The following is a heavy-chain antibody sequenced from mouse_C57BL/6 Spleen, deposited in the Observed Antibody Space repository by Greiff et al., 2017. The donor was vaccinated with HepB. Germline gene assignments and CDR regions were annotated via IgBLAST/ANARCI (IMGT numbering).Heavy chain of an antibody. J-gene: IGHJ1*03. CDR1: GFTFSDYG. V-gene: IGHV5-17*01. CDR3: ARDYGSSYSYWYFDV. D-gene: IGHD1-1*01. CDR2: ISSGSSTI. Sequence: EVQLVESGGGLVKPGGSLKLSCAASGFTFSDYGMHWVRQAPEKGLEWVAYISSGSSTIYYADTVKGRFTISRDNAKNTLFLQMTSLRSEDTAMYYCARDYGSSYSYWYFDVWGTGTTVTVSS.